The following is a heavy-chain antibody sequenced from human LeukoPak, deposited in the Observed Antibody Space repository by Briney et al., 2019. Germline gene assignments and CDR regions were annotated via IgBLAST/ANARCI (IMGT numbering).Heavy chain of an antibody. J-gene: IGHJ5*02. CDR1: GDSFDNSYC. V-gene: IGHV4-39*01. D-gene: IGHD5-24*01. CDR2: IYSSVYT. CDR3: ARGSDDYKLGNL. Sequence: SETLSLSCSVSGDSFDNSYCWTWVRQPPGKRPEWIGTIYSSVYTYYNPSLRSRATISGDTSRNLFSLKLISVTAADTAVYYCARGSDDYKLGNLWDHGTLVTVSS.